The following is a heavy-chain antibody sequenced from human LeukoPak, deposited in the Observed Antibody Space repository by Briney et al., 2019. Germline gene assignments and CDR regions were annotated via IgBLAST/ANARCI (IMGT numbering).Heavy chain of an antibody. V-gene: IGHV4-61*01. Sequence: PSETLSLTCTVSGYSISSDYYWGWIRQPPGKGLEWIGYIYYSGSTDYNPSLKSRVTISVDTSKNQFSLKLSSVTAADTAVYYCAREEYYDFWSGYYLNWGQGTLVTVSS. D-gene: IGHD3-3*01. CDR2: IYYSGST. J-gene: IGHJ4*02. CDR3: AREEYYDFWSGYYLN. CDR1: GYSISSDYY.